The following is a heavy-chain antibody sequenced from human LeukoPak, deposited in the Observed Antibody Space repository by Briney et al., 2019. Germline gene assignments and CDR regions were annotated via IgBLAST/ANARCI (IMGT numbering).Heavy chain of an antibody. CDR2: ISAYNGNT. V-gene: IGHV1-18*01. CDR3: ARESSSIQLWQTGGWFDP. D-gene: IGHD5-18*01. CDR1: GYTFTSYG. J-gene: IGHJ5*02. Sequence: ASVKASCKASGYTFTSYGISWVRQAPGQGLEWMGWISAYNGNTNYAQKLQGRVTMTTDTSTSTAYMEPRSLRSDDTAVYYCARESSSIQLWQTGGWFDPWGQGTLVTVSS.